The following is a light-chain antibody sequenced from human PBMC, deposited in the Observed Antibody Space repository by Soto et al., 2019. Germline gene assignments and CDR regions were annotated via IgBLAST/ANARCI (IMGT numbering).Light chain of an antibody. Sequence: EIGMTQSPATLSVSPGERATLSCRASQSVSSNLAWYQQKPGQSPRLVIYDASSRATGIPDRFSGSGSGTDFTLTISRLEPEDFAVYFCYQYDSSPWPFGQGTKVDIK. V-gene: IGKV3-20*01. CDR3: YQYDSSPWP. CDR2: DAS. CDR1: QSVSSN. J-gene: IGKJ1*01.